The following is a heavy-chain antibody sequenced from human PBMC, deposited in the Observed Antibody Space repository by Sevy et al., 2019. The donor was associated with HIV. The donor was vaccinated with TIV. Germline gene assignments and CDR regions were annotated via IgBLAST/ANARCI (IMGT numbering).Heavy chain of an antibody. CDR2: IIPIFGTT. V-gene: IGHV1-69*13. CDR3: ARTPLLTAPGTTDVYFDN. CDR1: GGTFSNYA. Sequence: ASVQVSCKASGGTFSNYALSWVRQAPGQGLEWMGGIIPIFGTTNLAQTFQGRVTITADHSRSTAYMELSSLRAADTALYYCARTPLLTAPGTTDVYFDNWGQGTLVTVSS. J-gene: IGHJ4*02. D-gene: IGHD6-13*01.